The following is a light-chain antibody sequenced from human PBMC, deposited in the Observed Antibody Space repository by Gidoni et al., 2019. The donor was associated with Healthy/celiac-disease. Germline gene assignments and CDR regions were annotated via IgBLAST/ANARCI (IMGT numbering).Light chain of an antibody. V-gene: IGKV3-11*01. J-gene: IGKJ2*01. Sequence: EIVLTQSQATLSLSPGERATLSCRASQSVSSYLAWYQQKPGQAPRLLIYDASNRATGIPARFSGSGSGTDFTLTISSLEPEDFAVYYCQQRSNWPLGVTFGQGTKLEIK. CDR1: QSVSSY. CDR2: DAS. CDR3: QQRSNWPLGVT.